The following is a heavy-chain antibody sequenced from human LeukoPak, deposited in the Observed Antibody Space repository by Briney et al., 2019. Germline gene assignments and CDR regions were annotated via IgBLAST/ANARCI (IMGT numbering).Heavy chain of an antibody. J-gene: IGHJ3*02. CDR1: GASIRSGDYY. D-gene: IGHD2-15*01. V-gene: IGHV4-30-4*01. CDR2: IYDSGST. Sequence: PSETLSLICTVSGASIRSGDYYWSWIRQPPGKGLEWIGYIYDSGSTYYNPSLKSRITISVDTSENRFSLKLSSVTATDTAVYYCARDCSGGSCYGAFDIWGQGTMVTVSS. CDR3: ARDCSGGSCYGAFDI.